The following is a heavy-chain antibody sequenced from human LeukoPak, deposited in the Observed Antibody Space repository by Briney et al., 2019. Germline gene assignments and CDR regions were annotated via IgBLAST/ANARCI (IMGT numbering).Heavy chain of an antibody. CDR2: ISYSGSP. Sequence: SETLSLTCTVSGGSISSYYWSWLRQPPGKGLEWIGYISYSGSPNYNPSLKSRVTISVETSKNQFSLKLTSVTAADTAVYYCARAYGGNYDAFDIWGQGTMVTVSS. D-gene: IGHD4-23*01. CDR1: GGSISSYY. J-gene: IGHJ3*02. CDR3: ARAYGGNYDAFDI. V-gene: IGHV4-59*01.